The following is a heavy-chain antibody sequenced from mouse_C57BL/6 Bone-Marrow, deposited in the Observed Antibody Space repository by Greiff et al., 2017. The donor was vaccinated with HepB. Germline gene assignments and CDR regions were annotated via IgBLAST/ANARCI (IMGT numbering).Heavy chain of an antibody. V-gene: IGHV3-6*01. Sequence: EVKLQESGPGLVKPSQSLSLTCSVTGYSITSGYYWNWIRQFPGNKLEWMGYISYDGSNNYNPSLKTRISITRDTSKNQFFLKLNSVTTEDTATYYCARDEYYIDDWGQGTTRTDSS. CDR1: GYSITSGYY. CDR2: ISYDGSN. CDR3: ARDEYYIDD. J-gene: IGHJ2*01.